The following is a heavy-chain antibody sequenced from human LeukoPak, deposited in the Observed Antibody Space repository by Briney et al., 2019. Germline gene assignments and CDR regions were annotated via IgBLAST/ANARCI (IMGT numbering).Heavy chain of an antibody. CDR2: ISAYNGNT. CDR3: ARDRNYYGSGSYDNYYGMDV. V-gene: IGHV1-18*01. Sequence: GASVKVSCKASGYTLTSYGISWVRQAPGQGLEWMGWISAYNGNTNYAQKLQGRVTMTTDTSTSTVYMELRSLRSDDTAVYYCARDRNYYGSGSYDNYYGMDVWGQGTTVTVSS. D-gene: IGHD3-10*01. J-gene: IGHJ6*02. CDR1: GYTLTSYG.